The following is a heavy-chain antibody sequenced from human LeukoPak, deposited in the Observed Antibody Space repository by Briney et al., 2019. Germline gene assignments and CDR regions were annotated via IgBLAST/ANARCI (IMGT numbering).Heavy chain of an antibody. CDR3: AREERGLAIDY. CDR1: GXTFSNYA. CDR2: ISASDGST. Sequence: PGGSLRLSCAASGXTFSNYAMHWVRQAPGKGLEYVSAISASDGSTYYASSVKGRFTISRDNSQSILYLQMAGLRDEDLAVYYCAREERGLAIDYWGQGTLVTVSS. V-gene: IGHV3-64*01. J-gene: IGHJ4*02. D-gene: IGHD5-12*01.